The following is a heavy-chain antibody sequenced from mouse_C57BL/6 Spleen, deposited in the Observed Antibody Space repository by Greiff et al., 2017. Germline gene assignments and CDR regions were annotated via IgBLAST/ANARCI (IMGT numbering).Heavy chain of an antibody. Sequence: VQLQQPGAELVRPGSSVKLSCKASGYTFTSYWMHWVKQRPIQGLEWIGNIDPSDSETHYNQKFKDKDTLTVDKSSSTAYMQLSSLTSEDSAVYYCARGIYVDYWGQGTTRTVSS. V-gene: IGHV1-52*01. J-gene: IGHJ2*01. CDR3: ARGIYVDY. CDR2: IDPSDSET. CDR1: GYTFTSYW.